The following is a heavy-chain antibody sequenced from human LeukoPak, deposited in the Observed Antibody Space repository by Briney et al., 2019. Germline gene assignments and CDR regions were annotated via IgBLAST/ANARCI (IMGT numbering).Heavy chain of an antibody. D-gene: IGHD4-17*01. CDR2: IYSGGST. CDR1: GFTVSSNY. Sequence: GGSLRLSCAASGFTVSSNYMSWVRQAPGKGLEWVSVIYSGGSTYYADSVKGRLTISRDNSKNTLYLQMNSLRAEDTAVYYCARDRRDYGDYWDAFDIWGQGTMVTVSS. J-gene: IGHJ3*02. CDR3: ARDRRDYGDYWDAFDI. V-gene: IGHV3-53*01.